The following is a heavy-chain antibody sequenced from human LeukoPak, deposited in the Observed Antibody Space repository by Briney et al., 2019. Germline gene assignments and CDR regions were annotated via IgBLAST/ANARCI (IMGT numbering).Heavy chain of an antibody. CDR3: ARVPYDFWSGYYERGVDYYYYYMDV. V-gene: IGHV4-39*07. J-gene: IGHJ6*03. Sequence: PSETLSLTCTVSGGSISSSSYYWGWIRQPPGKGLEWIGSIYYSGSTYYNPSLKSRVTISVDTSKNQFSLKLSSVTAADTAVYYCARVPYDFWSGYYERGVDYYYYYMDVWGKGTTVTISS. CDR1: GGSISSSSYY. CDR2: IYYSGST. D-gene: IGHD3-3*01.